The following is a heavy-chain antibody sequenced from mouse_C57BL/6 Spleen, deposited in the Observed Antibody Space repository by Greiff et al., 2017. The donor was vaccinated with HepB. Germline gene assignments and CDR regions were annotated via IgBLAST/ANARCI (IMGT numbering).Heavy chain of an antibody. CDR1: GYTFTSYG. J-gene: IGHJ4*01. Sequence: VQLQQSGAELARPGASVKLSCKASGYTFTSYGISWVKQRTGQGLEWTGEIYPRSGNTYYNEKFKGKATLTADKSSSTAYMELRSLTSEDSAVYFCANYGRNAMDYWGQGTSVTVSS. CDR3: ANYGRNAMDY. CDR2: IYPRSGNT. D-gene: IGHD1-1*01. V-gene: IGHV1-81*01.